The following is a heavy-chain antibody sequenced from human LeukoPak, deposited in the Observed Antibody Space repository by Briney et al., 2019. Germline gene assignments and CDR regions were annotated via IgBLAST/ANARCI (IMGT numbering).Heavy chain of an antibody. J-gene: IGHJ6*02. CDR3: ARDKFASGVVIRNYYYYGMDV. Sequence: GGSLRLSCAASGFTFSSYSMNWVRHAPGKGLEWVSSISSSSSYIYYADSVKGRFTISRDNAKNSLYLQMNSLRAEDTAVYYCARDKFASGVVIRNYYYYGMDVWGQGTTVTVSS. CDR1: GFTFSSYS. V-gene: IGHV3-21*01. CDR2: ISSSSSYI. D-gene: IGHD3-3*01.